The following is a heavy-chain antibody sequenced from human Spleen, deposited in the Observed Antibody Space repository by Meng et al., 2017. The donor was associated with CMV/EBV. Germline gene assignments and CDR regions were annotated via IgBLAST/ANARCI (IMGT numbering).Heavy chain of an antibody. CDR3: ARAPVIGALIVWGGYFDY. J-gene: IGHJ4*02. CDR1: GFAFSNYP. V-gene: IGHV3-30*04. CDR2: ISYDGEIK. Sequence: GGSLRLSCAASGFAFSNYPMHWVRQAPGKGLEWVAVISYDGEIKYYADSVKGRFTISRDSSMRTLYLQMSSLRTEDTAVYYCARAPVIGALIVWGGYFDYWGQGTLVTVSS. D-gene: IGHD3-22*01.